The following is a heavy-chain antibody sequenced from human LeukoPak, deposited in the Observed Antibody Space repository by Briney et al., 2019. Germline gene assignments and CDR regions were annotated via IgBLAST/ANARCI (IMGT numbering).Heavy chain of an antibody. CDR1: RGYISCYY. CDR3: ARLGGGHDFFDY. CDR2: IYYSGRT. D-gene: IGHD3-16*01. Sequence: PSEALLLSCRGTRGYISCYYWSWIRQPPGKGLEWIGYIYYSGRTNYNPSLTSRVTISVDPSKHQFSLKLSSVTAADTAVYYCARLGGGHDFFDYWGQGTLVTVPS. J-gene: IGHJ4*02. V-gene: IGHV4-59*08.